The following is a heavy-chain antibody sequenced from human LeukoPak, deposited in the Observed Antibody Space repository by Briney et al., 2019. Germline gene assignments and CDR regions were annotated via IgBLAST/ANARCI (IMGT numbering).Heavy chain of an antibody. CDR2: ISGSGGST. D-gene: IGHD2-21*01. Sequence: GGSLRLSCAASGFTFSSYTMSWVRQAPGKGLEWLSTISGSGGSTYYADSVEGRFTISRDNSKNTVYLQMKSLRVEATAVYYCAKGLSAAGDYYFDYWGQGALVTVSS. J-gene: IGHJ4*02. V-gene: IGHV3-23*01. CDR3: AKGLSAAGDYYFDY. CDR1: GFTFSSYT.